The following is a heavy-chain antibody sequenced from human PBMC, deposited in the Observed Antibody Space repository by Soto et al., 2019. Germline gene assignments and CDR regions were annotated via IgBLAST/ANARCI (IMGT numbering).Heavy chain of an antibody. CDR2: FDPEEGET. J-gene: IGHJ3*02. D-gene: IGHD6-19*01. CDR3: AIGGFDLALGGTGGAFDI. CDR1: GYTLPELS. Sequence: ASEQVSCLVSGYTLPELSMHWVRQAPAKALEWMGGFDPEEGETIYAQKFQGRVTMNDDTSTDTAHMELSSLRSEDTAVYYCAIGGFDLALGGTGGAFDIWGQGTMVTVSS. V-gene: IGHV1-24*01.